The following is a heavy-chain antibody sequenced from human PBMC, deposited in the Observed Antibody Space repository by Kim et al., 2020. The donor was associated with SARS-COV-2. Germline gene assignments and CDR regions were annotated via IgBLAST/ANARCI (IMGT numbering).Heavy chain of an antibody. CDR2: IKQDGSEK. D-gene: IGHD2-15*01. CDR3: ASAHPAGWAFDI. Sequence: GGSLRLSCAASGFTFSYYWMSWVRQAPGKGLEWVANIKQDGSEKYYVDSVKGRFTISRDNAKNSLYLQMNSLRAEDTAVYYCASAHPAGWAFDIWGQGTMVTVSS. CDR1: GFTFSYYW. J-gene: IGHJ3*02. V-gene: IGHV3-7*03.